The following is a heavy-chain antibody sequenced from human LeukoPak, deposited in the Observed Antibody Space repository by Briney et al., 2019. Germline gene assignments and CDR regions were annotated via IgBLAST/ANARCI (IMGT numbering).Heavy chain of an antibody. CDR2: IYYGESP. D-gene: IGHD3-10*02. Sequence: SETLSLTCIVSGGSISSSNYYWGWIRQPPGKGLEWIGSIYYGESPKYSPSLKSRVTISVDTSKNQFSLKVNSVTAADTALYYCARRPCCSGRGVDVWGQGTTVTVSS. J-gene: IGHJ6*02. CDR3: ARRPCCSGRGVDV. CDR1: GGSISSSNYY. V-gene: IGHV4-39*01.